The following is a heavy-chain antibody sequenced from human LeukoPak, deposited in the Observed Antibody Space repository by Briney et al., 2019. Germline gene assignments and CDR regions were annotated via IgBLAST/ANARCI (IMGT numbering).Heavy chain of an antibody. Sequence: SETLSLTCAVSIGSFSISNYYGGWGRQPPGKALEWIGNIFYSGSTYYSPSLKGRVTISLDTSRNQFCPKLNSVTAADTAVYYCARDGAYCGGDCYPANWFDPWGQGTLVTVSS. CDR1: IGSFSISNYY. D-gene: IGHD2-21*02. CDR2: IFYSGST. CDR3: ARDGAYCGGDCYPANWFDP. V-gene: IGHV4-39*07. J-gene: IGHJ5*02.